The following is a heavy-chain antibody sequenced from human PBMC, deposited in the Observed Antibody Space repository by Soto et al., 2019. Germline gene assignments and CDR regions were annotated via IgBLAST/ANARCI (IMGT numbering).Heavy chain of an antibody. CDR2: IYYSGST. D-gene: IGHD3-9*01. V-gene: IGHV4-59*08. CDR1: GGSISSYY. Sequence: PSATLSLTCTVSGGSISSYYWSWIRQPPGKGLEWIGYIYYSGSTNYNPSLKSRVTISVDTSKNQFSLKLSSVTAADTAVYYCARHVPYYDILTGYENNWYFDLWGRGTLVTVSS. J-gene: IGHJ2*01. CDR3: ARHVPYYDILTGYENNWYFDL.